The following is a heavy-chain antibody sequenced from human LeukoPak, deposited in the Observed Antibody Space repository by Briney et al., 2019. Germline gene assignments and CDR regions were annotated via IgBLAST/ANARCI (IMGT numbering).Heavy chain of an antibody. CDR2: VKEDGTTK. CDR1: GFSFTNYW. CDR3: VSQEVVPH. V-gene: IGHV3-7*01. Sequence: PGGSLRLSCAASGFSFTNYWMSWVRQAPGKGLEWVANVKEDGTTKQYVDSAKGRFTISRDNAKNSLYLQMDSLRAEDTAVYYCVSQEVVPHWGQGTLVSVSS. D-gene: IGHD2-15*01. J-gene: IGHJ4*02.